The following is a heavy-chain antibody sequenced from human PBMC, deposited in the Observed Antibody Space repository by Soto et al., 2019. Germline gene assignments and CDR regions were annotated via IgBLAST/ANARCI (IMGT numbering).Heavy chain of an antibody. CDR2: ISHDGSNK. V-gene: IGHV3-30*03. J-gene: IGHJ6*02. D-gene: IGHD3-22*01. Sequence: GGSLRLSCAASGFTFSSYGMHWVRQAPGKGLEWVALISHDGSNKYYVDSVKGRFTISRDNAKNSLYLQMNSLRAEDTAVYYCARFYYDSSGYLPSPYYYYYGMDVWGQGTTVTVSS. CDR1: GFTFSSYG. CDR3: ARFYYDSSGYLPSPYYYYYGMDV.